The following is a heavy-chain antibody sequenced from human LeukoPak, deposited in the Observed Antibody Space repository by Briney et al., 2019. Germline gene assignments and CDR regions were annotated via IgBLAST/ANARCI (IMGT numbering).Heavy chain of an antibody. Sequence: PGGSLRLSCAASGFTFSSYAMSWVRQAPGKGLEWVSAISGSGGSTYYADSVKGRFTISRDNSKNTLYLQMNSLRAEDTAVYYCAKGPYCGGDCYAPEYFQHWGQGTLVTVSS. J-gene: IGHJ1*01. D-gene: IGHD2-21*02. CDR1: GFTFSSYA. CDR2: ISGSGGST. V-gene: IGHV3-23*01. CDR3: AKGPYCGGDCYAPEYFQH.